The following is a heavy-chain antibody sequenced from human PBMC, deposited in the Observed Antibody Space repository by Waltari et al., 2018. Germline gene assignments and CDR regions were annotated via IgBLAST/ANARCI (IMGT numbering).Heavy chain of an antibody. J-gene: IGHJ4*02. CDR3: AAATYYYDSSGYYSTKYYFDY. V-gene: IGHV3-53*01. CDR2: IYSGGST. Sequence: EVQLVESGGGCIRPGWYLRLICAASGFTVSSNSLTCAPQPPGKGLEWVVVIYSGGSTYYADTVKGLFTISRDNSKNTLYLQMNSLRAEDTAVYYCAAATYYYDSSGYYSTKYYFDYWGQGTLVTVSS. D-gene: IGHD3-22*01. CDR1: GFTVSSNS.